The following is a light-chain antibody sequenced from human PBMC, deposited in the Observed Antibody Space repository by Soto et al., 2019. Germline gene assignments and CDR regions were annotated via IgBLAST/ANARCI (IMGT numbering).Light chain of an antibody. CDR2: TAS. CDR1: QIISNY. Sequence: DLQMTQSPSSLSASVGDRVTVTCRASQIISNYLNWYQLKPGKAPKLLIYTASSLQSGVPSRFSGSVSGTDFTLTISSLQPEDFATYYCQQSYNTPLTFGGGTKVEIK. CDR3: QQSYNTPLT. V-gene: IGKV1-39*01. J-gene: IGKJ4*01.